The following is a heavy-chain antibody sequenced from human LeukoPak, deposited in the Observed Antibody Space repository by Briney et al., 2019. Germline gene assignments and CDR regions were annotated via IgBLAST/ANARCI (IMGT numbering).Heavy chain of an antibody. D-gene: IGHD2/OR15-2a*01. CDR1: GLNFRSSW. CDR3: ARAFYSYFDY. CDR2: INQDGSEK. Sequence: GGSLRLSCAASGLNFRSSWMSWIRQAPGKGLERVANINQDGSEKYYVDSVKGRFTISRDNAKNSLYLQMNSLRVEDTAVYYCARAFYSYFDYWGQGTLVGVST. J-gene: IGHJ4*02. V-gene: IGHV3-7*03.